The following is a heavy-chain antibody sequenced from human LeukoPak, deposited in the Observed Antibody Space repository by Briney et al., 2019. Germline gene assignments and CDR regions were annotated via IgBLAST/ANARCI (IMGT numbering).Heavy chain of an antibody. D-gene: IGHD3-22*01. CDR2: INPNTGNT. J-gene: IGHJ3*02. CDR1: GYTFTGYY. V-gene: IGHV1-2*02. Sequence: ASVKVSSKASGYTFTGYYIHWVRQAPGQGLEWMGWINPNTGNTKYAQDFQGRVTMTRDASVSTGYMELSRLRPDDTAAYYCARYDDTSEVAFDIWGQGTMVTVSS. CDR3: ARYDDTSEVAFDI.